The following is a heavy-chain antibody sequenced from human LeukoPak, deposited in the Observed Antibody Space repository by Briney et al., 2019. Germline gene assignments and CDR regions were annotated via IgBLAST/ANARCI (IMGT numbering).Heavy chain of an antibody. V-gene: IGHV1-18*04. J-gene: IGHJ4*02. D-gene: IGHD2-2*02. Sequence: GASVKVSCKASGYTFTGYYMHWVRQAPGQGLEWMGWISAYNGNTNYAQKLQGRVTMTTDTSTSTAYMELRSLRSDDTAVYYCARDSIVVVPAAIRGGIWDWGQGTLVTVSS. CDR1: GYTFTGYY. CDR3: ARDSIVVVPAAIRGGIWD. CDR2: ISAYNGNT.